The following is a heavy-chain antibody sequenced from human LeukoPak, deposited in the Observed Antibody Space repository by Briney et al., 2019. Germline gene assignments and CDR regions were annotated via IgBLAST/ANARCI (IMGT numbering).Heavy chain of an antibody. CDR2: ISAYNGDT. Sequence: VASVKVSCKASGYTFTDFGISWVRQAPGQGLEWMGWISAYNGDTNYAQKLQGRVTMTTDTSTSTAYMEVRSLRSDDTAVYYCTRDLGVDTTMIFFDYWGQGSLVTVSS. V-gene: IGHV1-18*01. CDR3: TRDLGVDTTMIFFDY. D-gene: IGHD5-18*01. CDR1: GYTFTDFG. J-gene: IGHJ4*02.